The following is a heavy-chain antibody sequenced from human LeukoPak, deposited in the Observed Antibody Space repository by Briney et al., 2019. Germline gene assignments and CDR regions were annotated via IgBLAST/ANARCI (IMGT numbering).Heavy chain of an antibody. J-gene: IGHJ4*02. Sequence: GGSLRLSCITCDFTFNRFAMKWVRQAPGKGLERGSPIRGTGGSPDYADSVKGRFTSSRDNPKNTLYLQMNNLRDDDTAVYYCARVFLERLTSGYFDNWGQGTLVTVSP. CDR3: ARVFLERLTSGYFDN. CDR1: DFTFNRFA. D-gene: IGHD3-3*01. CDR2: IRGTGGSP. V-gene: IGHV3-23*01.